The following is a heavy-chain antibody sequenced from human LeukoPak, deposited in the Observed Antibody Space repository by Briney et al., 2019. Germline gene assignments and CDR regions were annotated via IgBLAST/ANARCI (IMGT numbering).Heavy chain of an antibody. J-gene: IGHJ3*02. CDR1: GDSVSSNSAA. CDR3: ARGPLGTGAFDI. Sequence: SQTLSLTFAISGDSVSSNSAAWNWIRQSPSRGLEWLGRTYYRSKWYNEYAVSVKSRITINPDTSKNQFSLQLNSVTPEDTAVFYCARGPLGTGAFDIWGQGTMVTVSS. V-gene: IGHV6-1*01. D-gene: IGHD6-13*01. CDR2: TYYRSKWYN.